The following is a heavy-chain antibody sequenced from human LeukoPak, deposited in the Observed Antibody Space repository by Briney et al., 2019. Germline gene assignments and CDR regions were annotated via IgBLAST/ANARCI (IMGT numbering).Heavy chain of an antibody. J-gene: IGHJ4*02. CDR1: GYTFTGYY. CDR3: ARDRPGYCSRTSCSDFDY. CDR2: INPNSGGT. D-gene: IGHD2-2*01. Sequence: GASVKVSCKASGYTFTGYYMHWVRQAPGQGLEWMGWINPNSGGTNYAQKFQGRVTMTRDTSISTAYMELRSLGSDDAAVYYCARDRPGYCSRTSCSDFDYWGQGTLVTVSS. V-gene: IGHV1-2*02.